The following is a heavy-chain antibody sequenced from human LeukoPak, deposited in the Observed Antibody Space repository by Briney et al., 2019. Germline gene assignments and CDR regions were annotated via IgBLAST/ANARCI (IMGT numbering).Heavy chain of an antibody. J-gene: IGHJ4*02. CDR1: GFTFSNSA. V-gene: IGHV3-23*01. CDR2: ISGSGGNT. D-gene: IGHD2-2*01. Sequence: PGGSLRLSCAASGFTFSNSAMTWVRQAPGKGLEWVSVISGSGGNTYYADSVKGRFTISRDNSKNTLFLQMNSLRVEDTAKYHCAKVGGYCSSSSCYAYCDYWGQGTLVTVSS. CDR3: AKVGGYCSSSSCYAYCDY.